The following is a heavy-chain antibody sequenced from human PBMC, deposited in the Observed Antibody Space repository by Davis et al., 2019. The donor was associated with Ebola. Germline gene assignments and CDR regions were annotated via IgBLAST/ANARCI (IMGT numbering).Heavy chain of an antibody. D-gene: IGHD5-12*01. CDR1: GFTFGDYA. V-gene: IGHV3-49*04. CDR2: IRSKAYGGKT. J-gene: IGHJ4*02. CDR3: ARVEAYSGYVGPDY. Sequence: GESLKISCTASGFTFGDYAMNWVRQAPGKGLEWVGFIRSKAYGGKTQYAASVKGRVTISRDDSKSIAYLQVNSLKTEDTAVYYCARVEAYSGYVGPDYWGQGTLVTVSS.